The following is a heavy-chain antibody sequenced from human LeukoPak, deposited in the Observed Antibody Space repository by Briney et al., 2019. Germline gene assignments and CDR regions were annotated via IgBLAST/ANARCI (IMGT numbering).Heavy chain of an antibody. CDR1: GYTFTSYD. Sequence: GASVKVSCEASGYTFTSYDINWVRQATGQGLEWMGWMNPNSGNTGYAQKFQGRVTITRNTSISTAYMELSSLRSEDTAVYYCARGSVDTAMADYWGQGTLVTVSS. CDR2: MNPNSGNT. J-gene: IGHJ4*02. D-gene: IGHD5-18*01. CDR3: ARGSVDTAMADY. V-gene: IGHV1-8*03.